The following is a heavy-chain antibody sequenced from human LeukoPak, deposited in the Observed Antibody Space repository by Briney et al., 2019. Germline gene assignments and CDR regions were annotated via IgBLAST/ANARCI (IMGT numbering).Heavy chain of an antibody. CDR2: ISGTGGTT. Sequence: GGSLRLSCAASGFTFSSYGMTWVRQAPGKGLEWVSAISGTGGTTYYADSVKGRFTISRDNAKNSLYLQMNSLRPEDTALYYCSTGPRSLPYWGPGTLVTVSS. CDR3: STGPRSLPY. J-gene: IGHJ4*01. CDR1: GFTFSSYG. V-gene: IGHV3-23*01. D-gene: IGHD4-23*01.